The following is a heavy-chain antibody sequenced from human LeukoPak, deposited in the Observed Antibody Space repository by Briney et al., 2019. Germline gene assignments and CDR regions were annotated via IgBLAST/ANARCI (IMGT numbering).Heavy chain of an antibody. J-gene: IGHJ3*02. CDR2: INWNGGST. V-gene: IGHV3-20*04. D-gene: IGHD3-10*01. Sequence: PGGSLRLSCAASGFTFDDYGMSWVRQAPGKGLEWVSGINWNGGSTGYADSVKGRFTISRDNSKNTLYLQMNSLRAEDTAVYYCAKDLDHLLLWFGELLVEGGAFDIWGQGTMVTVSS. CDR1: GFTFDDYG. CDR3: AKDLDHLLLWFGELLVEGGAFDI.